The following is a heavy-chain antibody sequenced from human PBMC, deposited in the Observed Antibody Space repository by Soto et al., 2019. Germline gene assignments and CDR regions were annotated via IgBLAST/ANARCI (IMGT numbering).Heavy chain of an antibody. CDR2: ISYDGSNK. CDR3: AREGAESDYGDDCYGLDV. J-gene: IGHJ6*02. CDR1: GFTFSSYA. V-gene: IGHV3-30-3*01. Sequence: QVQLVESGGGVVQPGRSLRLSCAASGFTFSSYAMHWVRQAPGKGLEWVAVISYDGSNKYYADSVKGRFTISRDNSKNTLHLQMNSLRAEDTEVYYCAREGAESDYGDDCYGLDVWGQGTTVTVSS. D-gene: IGHD4-17*01.